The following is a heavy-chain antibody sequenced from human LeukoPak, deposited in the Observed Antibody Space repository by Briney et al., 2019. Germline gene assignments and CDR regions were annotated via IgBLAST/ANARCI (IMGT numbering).Heavy chain of an antibody. Sequence: ASVKVSCKASGYTFTSYYMHWVRQAPGQGLEWTGIINPSGGSTSYAQKFQGRVTMTRDTSTSTVYMELSSLRSEDTAVYYCARGSIYCSGGSCYPGIFDYWGQGTLVNVSS. CDR1: GYTFTSYY. CDR3: ARGSIYCSGGSCYPGIFDY. CDR2: INPSGGST. J-gene: IGHJ4*02. V-gene: IGHV1-46*01. D-gene: IGHD2-15*01.